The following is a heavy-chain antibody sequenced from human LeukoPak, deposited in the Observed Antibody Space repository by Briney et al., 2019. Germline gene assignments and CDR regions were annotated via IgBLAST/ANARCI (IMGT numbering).Heavy chain of an antibody. CDR3: APGGYGSPIDS. V-gene: IGHV3-48*01. CDR2: ISSSSSTI. J-gene: IGHJ4*02. D-gene: IGHD3-10*01. CDR1: GFTFSSYS. Sequence: GGSLRLSCAASGFTFSSYSMNWVRQAPGQGLERVSYISSSSSTIYYADSVKGRFTISRDNAKNSLYLQMNSLRAEDTAVYHCAPGGYGSPIDSWGQGTLVTVSS.